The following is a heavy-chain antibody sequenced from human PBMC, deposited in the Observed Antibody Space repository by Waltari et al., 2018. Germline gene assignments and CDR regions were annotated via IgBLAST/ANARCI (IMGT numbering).Heavy chain of an antibody. J-gene: IGHJ4*02. CDR1: IDSMSSRDC. Sequence: QLQLPQSGPGLVKPSESLSLTCTVSIDSMSSRDCWSWVRQSPGKGLEWIGQVHHSGKSNYNQSCESRVTVSLDRSNNQFSLKIPSATAADTAVYYCARDRGRGLYLDSWGQGTLVTVSP. CDR3: ARDRGRGLYLDS. D-gene: IGHD2-15*01. CDR2: VHHSGKS. V-gene: IGHV4-4*02.